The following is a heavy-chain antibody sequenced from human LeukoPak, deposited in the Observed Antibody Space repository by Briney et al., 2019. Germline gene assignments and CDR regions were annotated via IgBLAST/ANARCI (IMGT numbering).Heavy chain of an antibody. CDR2: IYYSGST. Sequence: SETLSLTCAVYGASFSGYYWSWIRQPPGKGLEWIGYIYYSGSTNYNPSLKSRVTISVDTSKNQFSLKLSSVTAADTAVYYCARDPYYDFWSGYYLHYMDVWGKGTTVTVSS. CDR1: GASFSGYY. V-gene: IGHV4-59*12. CDR3: ARDPYYDFWSGYYLHYMDV. J-gene: IGHJ6*03. D-gene: IGHD3-3*01.